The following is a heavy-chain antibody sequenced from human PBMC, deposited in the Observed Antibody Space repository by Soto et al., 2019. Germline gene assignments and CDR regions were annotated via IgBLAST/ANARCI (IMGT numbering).Heavy chain of an antibody. D-gene: IGHD2-15*01. CDR3: ARDRGYCSGGFCAWFFDL. J-gene: IGHJ2*01. Sequence: GGSLRLSXAASGFNFNNNGMSWVRQAPGKGLEWVSTISSDGGAAFYADSVEGRFTISRDNSKNTMYVQMNSLRAGDTAVYYCARDRGYCSGGFCAWFFDLWGRGTQVTVSS. CDR2: ISSDGGAA. V-gene: IGHV3-23*01. CDR1: GFNFNNNG.